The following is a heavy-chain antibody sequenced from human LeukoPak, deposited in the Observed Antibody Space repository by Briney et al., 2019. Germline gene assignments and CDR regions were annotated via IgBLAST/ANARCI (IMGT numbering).Heavy chain of an antibody. J-gene: IGHJ4*02. D-gene: IGHD2-15*01. CDR2: INPNSGGT. CDR1: GYTFTGYY. Sequence: ASVKVSCKASGYTFTGYYMHWVRQAPGQGLEWMGWINPNSGGTNYAQKFQGWVTMTRDTSISTAYMELSRLRSDDTAVYYCAVKGYCSGGSCYSVDYWGQGTLVTVSS. V-gene: IGHV1-2*04. CDR3: AVKGYCSGGSCYSVDY.